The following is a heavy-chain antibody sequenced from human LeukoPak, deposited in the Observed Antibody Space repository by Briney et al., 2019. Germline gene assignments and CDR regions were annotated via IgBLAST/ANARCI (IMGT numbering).Heavy chain of an antibody. D-gene: IGHD1-26*01. CDR3: ARANSGSYREFDY. J-gene: IGHJ4*02. CDR2: IYTSGST. V-gene: IGHV4-4*07. CDR1: GGSISIYY. Sequence: SETLSLTCTVSGGSISIYYGSWIRQPAGKGREWIGRIYTSGSTNYNASRKRPVTISVDTSKNQISRKLSSLTSPDTAVSYSARANSGSYREFDYWGQGTLVTVSS.